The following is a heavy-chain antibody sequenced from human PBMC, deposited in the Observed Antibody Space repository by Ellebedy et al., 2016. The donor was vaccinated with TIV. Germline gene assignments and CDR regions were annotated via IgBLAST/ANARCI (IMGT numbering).Heavy chain of an antibody. Sequence: GESLKISCAASGFTFSSYTMNWVRQAPGKGLEWVSSISGSSSYIYYADSVKGRFTISRDNAKNSMYLQMNSLRAEDTAVYYCARDPRPYLRYGHYDFWGQGTLVTVSS. J-gene: IGHJ4*02. CDR3: ARDPRPYLRYGHYDF. V-gene: IGHV3-21*01. CDR1: GFTFSSYT. CDR2: ISGSSSYI. D-gene: IGHD3-9*01.